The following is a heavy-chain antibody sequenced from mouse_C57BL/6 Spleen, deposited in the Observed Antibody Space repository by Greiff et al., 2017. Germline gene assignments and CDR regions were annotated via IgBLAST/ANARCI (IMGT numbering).Heavy chain of an antibody. CDR2: IDPSDSYT. V-gene: IGHV1-59*01. CDR3: ASEASVGARDCYAMDY. CDR1: GYTFTSYW. Sequence: QVQLQQPGAELVRPGTSVKLSCKASGYTFTSYWMHWVKQRPGQGLEWIGVIDPSDSYTNYNQKFKGKATLTVDTSSSTAYMQLSSLTSEDSAVYYCASEASVGARDCYAMDYWGQGTSVTVSS. J-gene: IGHJ4*01. D-gene: IGHD1-1*01.